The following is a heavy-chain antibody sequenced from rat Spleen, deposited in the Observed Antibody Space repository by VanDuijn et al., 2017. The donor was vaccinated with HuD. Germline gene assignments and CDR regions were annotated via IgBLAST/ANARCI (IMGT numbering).Heavy chain of an antibody. CDR2: IWGDGST. V-gene: IGHV2-77*01. J-gene: IGHJ2*01. CDR3: APRTTTGIIFDY. Sequence: PGKGLEWMGIIWGDGSTNYNSSLKSRLSISRHTSKSQLFLTMNSLQTDDTAVYSCAPRTTTGIIFDYWGQGVMVTVSS. D-gene: IGHD1-9*01.